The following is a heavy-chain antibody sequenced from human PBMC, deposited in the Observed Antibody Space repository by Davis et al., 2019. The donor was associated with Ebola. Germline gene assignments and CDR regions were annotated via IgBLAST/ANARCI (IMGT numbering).Heavy chain of an antibody. CDR2: ISSSSSTI. CDR3: ASLEHHDAFDI. Sequence: PGGSLRLSCAASGFTFSSYWMAWVRQAPGKGLEWVSYISSSSSTIYYADSVKGRFTISIDNAKNSLYLQMNSLRAEDTAVYYCASLEHHDAFDIWGQGTMVTVSS. CDR1: GFTFSSYW. J-gene: IGHJ3*02. V-gene: IGHV3-48*04. D-gene: IGHD5-24*01.